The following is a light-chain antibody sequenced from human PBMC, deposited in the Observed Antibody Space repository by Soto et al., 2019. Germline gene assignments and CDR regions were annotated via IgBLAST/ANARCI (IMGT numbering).Light chain of an antibody. CDR3: QQYYGTPQVT. V-gene: IGKV4-1*01. J-gene: IGKJ4*01. Sequence: DIVMTQSPDSLAVSLGERATINCKSSQSVLYNSNKKNYLAWYQQKPGQPPKLLIYWASTRESGVPDRFSGSGSGTDFTLTISSLQAEDVAVYYCQQYYGTPQVTFGGGTKVEIK. CDR2: WAS. CDR1: QSVLYNSNKKNY.